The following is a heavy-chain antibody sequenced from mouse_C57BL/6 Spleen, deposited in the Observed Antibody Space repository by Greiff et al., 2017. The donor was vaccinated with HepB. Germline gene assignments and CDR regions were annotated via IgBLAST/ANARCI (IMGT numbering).Heavy chain of an antibody. CDR3: TRGGYYGSSYAYFDV. J-gene: IGHJ1*03. V-gene: IGHV5-9-1*02. CDR1: GFTFSSYA. D-gene: IGHD1-1*01. Sequence: DVQLVESGEGLVKPGGSLKLSCAASGFTFSSYAMSWVRQTPEKRLEWVAYISSGGDYIYYADTVKGRFTISRDNARNTLYLQMSSLKSEDTAMYYCTRGGYYGSSYAYFDVWGTGTTVTVSS. CDR2: ISSGGDYI.